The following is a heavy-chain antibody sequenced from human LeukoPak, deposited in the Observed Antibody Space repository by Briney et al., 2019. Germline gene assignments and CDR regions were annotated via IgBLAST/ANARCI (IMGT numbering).Heavy chain of an antibody. D-gene: IGHD1-1*01. CDR2: ISGSGGST. CDR3: ARDDRGIQEYFQH. J-gene: IGHJ1*01. Sequence: GGSLRLSCAASGFTFSSYAMSWVRQAPGKGLEWVSTISGSGGSTYFADSVKGRFTISRDNSKNTLYVQMNSLRAEDTAVYYCARDDRGIQEYFQHWGQGTLVTVSS. CDR1: GFTFSSYA. V-gene: IGHV3-23*01.